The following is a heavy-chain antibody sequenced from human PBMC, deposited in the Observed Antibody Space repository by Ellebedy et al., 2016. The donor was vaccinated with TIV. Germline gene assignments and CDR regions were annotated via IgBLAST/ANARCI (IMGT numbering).Heavy chain of an antibody. J-gene: IGHJ6*03. D-gene: IGHD6-13*01. CDR2: IKNDGSDT. Sequence: GESLKISCAASGFTLSDYWMHWVRQAPGKGLVWVSRIKNDGSDTSYADSVKGRFTISSDNAKNSLYLQMNSLRAEDTAVYYCAKDRTVAGTGGFYYSMDVWGKGTTVTVSS. CDR3: AKDRTVAGTGGFYYSMDV. CDR1: GFTLSDYW. V-gene: IGHV3-74*01.